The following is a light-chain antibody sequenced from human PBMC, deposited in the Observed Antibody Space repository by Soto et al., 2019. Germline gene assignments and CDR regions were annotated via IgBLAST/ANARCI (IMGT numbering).Light chain of an antibody. CDR3: SSYTSSVSYV. CDR2: EVS. J-gene: IGLJ1*01. V-gene: IGLV2-14*01. CDR1: SSDVGGYNY. Sequence: QSALTQPASVSGSPGQSITISCTGTSSDVGGYNYVSWYQQHPGKAPKFIIYEVSNRPSGVSNRFSGSKSGNTASLTISGLQAEDEADYYCSSYTSSVSYVFGTGTKLTVL.